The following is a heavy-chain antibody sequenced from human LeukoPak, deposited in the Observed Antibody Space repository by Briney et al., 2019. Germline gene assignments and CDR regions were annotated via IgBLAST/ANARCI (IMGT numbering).Heavy chain of an antibody. J-gene: IGHJ5*02. D-gene: IGHD3-9*01. CDR3: ARAGSILTGYYPGGWFDP. V-gene: IGHV4-59*01. CDR1: GGSISSYY. CDR2: IYYSGST. Sequence: PSETLSLTCTVSGGSISSYYWSWIRQPPGKGLEWIGYIYYSGSTNYNPSLKSRVTISVDTSKNQFSLKLSSVTAADTAVYYCARAGSILTGYYPGGWFDPWGQGTLVTVSS.